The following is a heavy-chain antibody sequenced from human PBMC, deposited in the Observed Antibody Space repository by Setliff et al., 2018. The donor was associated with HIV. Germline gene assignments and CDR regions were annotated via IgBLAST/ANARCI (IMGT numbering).Heavy chain of an antibody. CDR1: GYSISSGYY. Sequence: SETLSLTCTVSGYSISSGYYWGWIRQPPGKGLEWIGSIYHSGSTNYNPSLKSRVTISVDTSKNQFSLKLSSVTAADPAVYYCARGSFYYGSGSYSHFDYWGQGTLVTVSS. CDR2: IYHSGST. V-gene: IGHV4-38-2*02. D-gene: IGHD3-10*01. J-gene: IGHJ4*02. CDR3: ARGSFYYGSGSYSHFDY.